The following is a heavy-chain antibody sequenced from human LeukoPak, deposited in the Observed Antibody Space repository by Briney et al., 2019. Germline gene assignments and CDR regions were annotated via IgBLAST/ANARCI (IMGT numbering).Heavy chain of an antibody. CDR2: ISAYNGNT. CDR3: ARLVGTTTDFDY. CDR1: GYTFTSYG. J-gene: IGHJ4*02. V-gene: IGHV1-18*01. D-gene: IGHD1-26*01. Sequence: ASVKVSCKASGYTFTSYGISWVRQAPGQGLEWMGWISAYNGNTNYAQKLQGRVTMTTDTSTSTAYMDLRSLGSDDTAVYYCARLVGTTTDFDYWGQGTLVTVSS.